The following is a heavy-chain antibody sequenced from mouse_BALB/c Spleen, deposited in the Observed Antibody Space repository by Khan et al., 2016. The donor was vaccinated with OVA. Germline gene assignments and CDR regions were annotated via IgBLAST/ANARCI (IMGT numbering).Heavy chain of an antibody. CDR2: IWAGGST. CDR1: GFSLTSYG. CDR3: ARALPYYRYDGYAMDY. Sequence: VQLVESGSGLVAPSQSLSITCTVSGFSLTSYGVHWVRQPPGKGLEWVGVIWAGGSTNYKSALMSRLSISKDNSKSQVFLKMHSLQTDDTAMYYCARALPYYRYDGYAMDYWGQGISVTVSS. J-gene: IGHJ4*01. D-gene: IGHD2-14*01. V-gene: IGHV2-9*02.